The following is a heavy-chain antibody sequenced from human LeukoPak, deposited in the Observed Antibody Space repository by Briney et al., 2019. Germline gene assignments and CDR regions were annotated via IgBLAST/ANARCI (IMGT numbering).Heavy chain of an antibody. CDR2: ISYDGSNK. J-gene: IGHJ4*02. V-gene: IGHV3-30-3*01. D-gene: IGHD3-22*01. CDR3: ARERDYGSSGYAFYFDY. CDR1: GFTFSSYA. Sequence: GGSLRLSCAASGFTFSSYAMHWVRQAPGKGLEWVAVISYDGSNKYYADSVKGRFTISRDNSKNTLYLQMNSLRAEDTAVYYCARERDYGSSGYAFYFDYWGQGTLVTVSS.